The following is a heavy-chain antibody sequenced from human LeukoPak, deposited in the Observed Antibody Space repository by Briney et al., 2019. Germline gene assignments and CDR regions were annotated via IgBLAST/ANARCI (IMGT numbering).Heavy chain of an antibody. J-gene: IGHJ3*02. CDR2: ISPSGTTI. CDR3: ARDGIAARLAFDI. D-gene: IGHD6-6*01. V-gene: IGHV3-11*01. CDR1: GFTFTDYY. Sequence: GGSLRLSCTASGFTFTDYYISWIRQAPGKGPEWLSYISPSGTTIFYAASVKGRFTISRDNAKNSLYLQMNSLRAEDTAVYYCARDGIAARLAFDIWGQGTMVTVSS.